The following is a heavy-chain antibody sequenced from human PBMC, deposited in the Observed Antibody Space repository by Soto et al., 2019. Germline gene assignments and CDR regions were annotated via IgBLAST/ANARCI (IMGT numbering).Heavy chain of an antibody. CDR3: AREKMTRSSTSCSTTFDY. CDR2: ISSSSSYI. J-gene: IGHJ4*02. V-gene: IGHV3-21*01. D-gene: IGHD2-2*01. Sequence: GGSLRLSCAASGFTFSSYSMNWVRQAPGKGLEWVSSISSSSSYIYYADSVKGRFTISRDNAKNSLYLQMNSLRAEDTAVYYCAREKMTRSSTSCSTTFDYWGQGTLVTVSS. CDR1: GFTFSSYS.